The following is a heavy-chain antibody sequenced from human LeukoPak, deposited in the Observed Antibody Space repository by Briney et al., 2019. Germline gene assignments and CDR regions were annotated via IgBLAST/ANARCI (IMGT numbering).Heavy chain of an antibody. D-gene: IGHD4-11*01. Sequence: QPGGSLRLSWAASGFTFSSYEMNWVRHAPGKGLEWVSFITSSGNTMYYADSVKGRFTISRDNAKNSLYLQMNSLRADDTAVYYCARLRSKYWFDPWGQGTLVTVSS. CDR2: ITSSGNTM. V-gene: IGHV3-48*03. CDR3: ARLRSKYWFDP. J-gene: IGHJ5*02. CDR1: GFTFSSYE.